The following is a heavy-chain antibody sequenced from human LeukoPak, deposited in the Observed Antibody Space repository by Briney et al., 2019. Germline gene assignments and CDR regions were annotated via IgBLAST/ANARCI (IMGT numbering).Heavy chain of an antibody. CDR1: GFTFGNYW. CDR3: TREARVSHY. J-gene: IGHJ4*02. CDR2: IKQDGGEK. D-gene: IGHD5/OR15-5a*01. V-gene: IGHV3-7*01. Sequence: GGSLRLSCAASGFTFGNYWMSWVRQAPGKGLEWVANIKQDGGEKYYVDSVKGRFTISRDNDRNSLYLQMNSLRAEDTAVYYCTREARVSHYWGQGTLVTVSS.